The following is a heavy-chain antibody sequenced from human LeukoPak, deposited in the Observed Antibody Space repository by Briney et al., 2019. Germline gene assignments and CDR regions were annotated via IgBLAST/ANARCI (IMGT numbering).Heavy chain of an antibody. CDR3: ARVRVGATRDFDY. J-gene: IGHJ4*02. D-gene: IGHD1-26*01. CDR1: GNTFTNYY. V-gene: IGHV1-46*01. Sequence: ASVKVSCKASGNTFTNYYMHWGRQAPGQGLEWMGIIIPGGGSTSYAQKFQGRVTMTRDTSTSTVYMELSSLRSEDTAVYYCARVRVGATRDFDYWGQGTLVTVSS. CDR2: IIPGGGST.